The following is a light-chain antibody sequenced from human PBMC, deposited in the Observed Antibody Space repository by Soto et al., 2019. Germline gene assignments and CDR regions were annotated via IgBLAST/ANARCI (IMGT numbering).Light chain of an antibody. CDR3: QQYSNWPPAIT. J-gene: IGKJ5*01. CDR1: ETISTN. Sequence: EIVLTQSPATLSVSTGERATLSCRATETISTNLAWFQRKPGQPPRLLIYGSSTRATGVPDRFSGSGSGTEFTLIISSLQSEDVALYYCQQYSNWPPAITFGQGTRLEI. V-gene: IGKV3-15*01. CDR2: GSS.